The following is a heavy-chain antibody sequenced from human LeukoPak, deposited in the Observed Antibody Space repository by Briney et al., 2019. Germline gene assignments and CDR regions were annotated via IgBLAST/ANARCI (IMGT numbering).Heavy chain of an antibody. CDR1: GYTFIYYV. CDR3: ARSTQTAFHFDY. J-gene: IGHJ4*02. V-gene: IGHV1-2*06. D-gene: IGHD1-1*01. Sequence: GASVKVSCKASGYTFIYYVIHWGGQAGGQGREGMGRINPNGGDTTYAQKFQGRVTLTRDTSISTAFMELSTLRSDATAIYYCARSTQTAFHFDYWGQGTLVPVSS. CDR2: INPNGGDT.